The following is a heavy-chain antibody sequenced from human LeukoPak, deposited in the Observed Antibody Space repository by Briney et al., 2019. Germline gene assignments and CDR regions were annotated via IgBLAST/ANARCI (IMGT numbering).Heavy chain of an antibody. V-gene: IGHV3-7*01. CDR3: ARWGHTSGWYYFDY. Sequence: GGSLRLSCVASGFTFSTFSMNWVRQTPGKGLEWVANINQDGSENHYVDSVKGRFTISRDNAKNSLYLQMNSLRAEDTALYYCARWGHTSGWYYFDYWGQGTLVTVSS. CDR2: INQDGSEN. CDR1: GFTFSTFS. D-gene: IGHD6-19*01. J-gene: IGHJ4*02.